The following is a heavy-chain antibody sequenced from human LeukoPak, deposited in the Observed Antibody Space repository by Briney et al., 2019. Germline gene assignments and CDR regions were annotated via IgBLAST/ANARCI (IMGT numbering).Heavy chain of an antibody. CDR3: AKDQYCTSTSCYVGY. CDR2: ISGSGGST. Sequence: GGSLLLSCAASGFTFSSYAMSWVRQAPGKGLEWVSAISGSGGSTYYADSVKGRFTISRDNSKNTLYLQMNSLRAEDTAVYYCAKDQYCTSTSCYVGYWGQGTLVTVSS. J-gene: IGHJ4*02. CDR1: GFTFSSYA. D-gene: IGHD2-2*01. V-gene: IGHV3-23*01.